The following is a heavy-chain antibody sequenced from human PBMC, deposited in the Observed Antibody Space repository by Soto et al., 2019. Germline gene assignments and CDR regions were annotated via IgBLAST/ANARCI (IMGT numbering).Heavy chain of an antibody. V-gene: IGHV3-23*01. J-gene: IGHJ6*02. CDR1: GFTFSSCA. Sequence: EVQLLESGGGLVQPGGYLRLSCAASGFTFSSCAMGWVRQAPGKGLEWVSDIIDSGASTYYADSVKGRFTISRDNSKSTLYLQMNSLRAEDTALYYCAKGRSYYYYYGVDVWGQGTTVTVSS. CDR2: IIDSGAST. CDR3: AKGRSYYYYYGVDV.